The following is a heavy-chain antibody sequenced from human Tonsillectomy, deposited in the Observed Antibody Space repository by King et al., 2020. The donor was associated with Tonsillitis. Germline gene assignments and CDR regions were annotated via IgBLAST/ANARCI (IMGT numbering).Heavy chain of an antibody. CDR1: EFTLTTYW. Sequence: VQLVESGGGLVQPGGSLRLSCAASEFTLTTYWMTWVRQAPGKGLEWVANINHDGSEKYYVDSVKGRFTISRDNAKNSLYLQMNNRRAEDTAVYYCARRLPDTGAYYHTPFDYWGQGTLVTVSS. CDR3: ARRLPDTGAYYHTPFDY. J-gene: IGHJ4*02. V-gene: IGHV3-7*03. CDR2: INHDGSEK. D-gene: IGHD3-22*01.